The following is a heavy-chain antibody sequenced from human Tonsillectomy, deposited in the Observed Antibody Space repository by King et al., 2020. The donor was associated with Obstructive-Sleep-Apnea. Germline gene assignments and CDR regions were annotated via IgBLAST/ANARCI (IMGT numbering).Heavy chain of an antibody. CDR2: IISGGKT. J-gene: IGHJ4*02. V-gene: IGHV3-23*04. CDR1: GFTFSSYA. Sequence: VQLVESGGGLVQPGGSLKLSCVTSGFTFSSYAMSWVRQAPGKGLEWVSSIISGGKTYYSDSVKGRVTISPDNFKNTLYLHMNSLRAEDTAVYYCAKDIGTTVTRDYWGQGTLVTVSS. D-gene: IGHD4-17*01. CDR3: AKDIGTTVTRDY.